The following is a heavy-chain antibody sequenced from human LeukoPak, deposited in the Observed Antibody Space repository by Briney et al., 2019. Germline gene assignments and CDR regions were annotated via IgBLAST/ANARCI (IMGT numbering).Heavy chain of an antibody. V-gene: IGHV4-39*07. J-gene: IGHJ4*02. CDR3: ARDRRQLGCFDY. Sequence: PSETLSLTCTVSGGSISSRSYYWGWIRQPPGKGLEWIGSSYYGGTTYYNPSLKSRITISVDTSKNQFSLKVSSVTAADTAVYYCARDRRQLGCFDYWGQGTLVTVSS. D-gene: IGHD5-18*01. CDR2: SYYGGTT. CDR1: GGSISSRSYY.